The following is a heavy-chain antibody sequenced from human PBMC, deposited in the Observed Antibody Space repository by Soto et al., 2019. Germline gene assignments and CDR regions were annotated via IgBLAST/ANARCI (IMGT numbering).Heavy chain of an antibody. Sequence: GGSLRLSCAACGFTFSDYYMTWIRQPPGKGLEWVSYISGSGTTIYYADSVKGRFTVSRDNARNSLYLQMNSLRAEDTAFYYCANDPYYYASENWGQGTLVTVSS. J-gene: IGHJ4*02. CDR3: ANDPYYYASEN. D-gene: IGHD3-10*01. V-gene: IGHV3-11*01. CDR2: ISGSGTTI. CDR1: GFTFSDYY.